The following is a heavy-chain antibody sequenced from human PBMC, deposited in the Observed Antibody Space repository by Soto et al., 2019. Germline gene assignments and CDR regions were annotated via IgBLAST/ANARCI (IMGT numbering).Heavy chain of an antibody. D-gene: IGHD3-10*01. Sequence: ASVKGSCKASGNTFTSYVHSWVRQAPGQGLEWMGRISAGSGSTSYAQKLQGRVTMTTDTSTSTAYMELRSLRSDDTAVYYCARNGRDVAGVPSAYWGQGTLVTVSS. V-gene: IGHV1-18*01. CDR1: GNTFTSYV. CDR2: ISAGSGST. J-gene: IGHJ4*02. CDR3: ARNGRDVAGVPSAY.